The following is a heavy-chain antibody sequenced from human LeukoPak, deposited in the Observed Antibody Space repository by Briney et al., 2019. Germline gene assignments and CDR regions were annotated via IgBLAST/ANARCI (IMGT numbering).Heavy chain of an antibody. CDR2: ISSTI. CDR1: GFTFSDYY. D-gene: IGHD2-2*01. V-gene: IGHV3-11*04. Sequence: GGSLRLSCAASGFTFSDYYMSWIRQAPGKGLEWVSYISSTIYYADSVKGRLTISRDNAKNSLYLQRNSLRGEDTAVYYCASEGCSTTTCFGAFDIWGQGTMVTVSS. J-gene: IGHJ3*02. CDR3: ASEGCSTTTCFGAFDI.